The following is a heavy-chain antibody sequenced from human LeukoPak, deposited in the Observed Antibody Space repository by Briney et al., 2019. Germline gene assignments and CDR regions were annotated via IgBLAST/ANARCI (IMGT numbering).Heavy chain of an antibody. CDR1: GGSFSGYY. V-gene: IGHV4-34*01. CDR2: IYYSGST. CDR3: ASGLPAAIRY. Sequence: SETLSLTCAVYGGSFSGYYWSWIRQPPGKGLEWIGSIYYSGSTYYNPSLKSRVTISVDTSKNQFSLKLSSVTAADTAVYYCASGLPAAIRYWGQGTLVTVSS. D-gene: IGHD2-2*02. J-gene: IGHJ4*02.